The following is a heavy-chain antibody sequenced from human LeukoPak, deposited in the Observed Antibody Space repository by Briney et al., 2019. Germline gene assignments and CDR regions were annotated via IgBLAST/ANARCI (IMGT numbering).Heavy chain of an antibody. D-gene: IGHD3-3*01. V-gene: IGHV4-4*02. Sequence: SETLSLTCAVSGGYISSFNWWSWVRQPPGKGLEWIGEIYHSGTTNYNPSPKSRVTISVDKSKNQFSLKLSSVTAADTAVYYCARRGAHYDFWSGYYVPYYFDYWGQGTLVTVSS. CDR2: IYHSGTT. CDR1: GGYISSFNW. J-gene: IGHJ4*02. CDR3: ARRGAHYDFWSGYYVPYYFDY.